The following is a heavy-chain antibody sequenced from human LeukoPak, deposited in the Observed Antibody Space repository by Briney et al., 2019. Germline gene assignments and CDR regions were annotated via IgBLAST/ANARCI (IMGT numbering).Heavy chain of an antibody. Sequence: ASVKVSCKASGYTFTNYGISWVRQAPGQGLEWMGGIIPIFGTANYAQKFQGRVTITTDESTSTAYMELSSLRSEDTAVYYCARGAQYSYGKGRFDYWGQGTLVTVSS. CDR2: IIPIFGTA. CDR1: GYTFTNYG. V-gene: IGHV1-69*05. D-gene: IGHD5-18*01. CDR3: ARGAQYSYGKGRFDY. J-gene: IGHJ4*02.